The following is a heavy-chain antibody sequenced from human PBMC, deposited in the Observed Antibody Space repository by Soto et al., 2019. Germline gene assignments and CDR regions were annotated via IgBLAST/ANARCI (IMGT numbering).Heavy chain of an antibody. Sequence: SVKVSCKASGGTFSNYAISWVRQSPGQGLEWMGGIIPIFRTANYAQKFQGRVTITADESTSTAYMDLTSLRSEDTAVYYCARGTLSPLETQNAAGYYCYGADVSSQGTTDIVSS. J-gene: IGHJ6*02. CDR3: ARGTLSPLETQNAAGYYCYGADV. CDR2: IIPIFRTA. D-gene: IGHD1-1*01. V-gene: IGHV1-69*13. CDR1: GGTFSNYA.